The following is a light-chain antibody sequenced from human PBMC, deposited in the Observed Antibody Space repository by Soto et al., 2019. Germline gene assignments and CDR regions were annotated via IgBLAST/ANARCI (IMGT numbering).Light chain of an antibody. CDR3: LQHTCFPRP. V-gene: IGKV1-39*01. CDR1: QSISSY. J-gene: IGKJ1*01. CDR2: AAS. Sequence: QITQTPSSLSASVGDRVTITCRASQSISSYLNWYQQNPGQAPKLLIYAASSLQTGVPSRFSGSGSGTEFTLTISSLQPEDFATYYCLQHTCFPRPFGQGTML.